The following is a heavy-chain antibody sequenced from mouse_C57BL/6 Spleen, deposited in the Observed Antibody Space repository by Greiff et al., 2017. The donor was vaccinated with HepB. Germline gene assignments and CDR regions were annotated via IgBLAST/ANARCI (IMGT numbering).Heavy chain of an antibody. V-gene: IGHV1-26*01. CDR1: GYTFTDYY. CDR3: ARLGGYGPSYYFDY. Sequence: VQLQQSGPELVKPGASVKISCKASGYTFTDYYMNWVKQSHGKSLEWIGDINPNNGGTSYNQKFKGKATLTVDKSSSTAYMELRSLTSEDSAVYYCARLGGYGPSYYFDYWGQGTTLTVSS. D-gene: IGHD1-2*01. CDR2: INPNNGGT. J-gene: IGHJ2*01.